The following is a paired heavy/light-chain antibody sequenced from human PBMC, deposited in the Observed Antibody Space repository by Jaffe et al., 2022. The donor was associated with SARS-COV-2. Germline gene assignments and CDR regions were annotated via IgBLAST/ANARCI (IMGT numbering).Light chain of an antibody. CDR1: SSDLGDYDF. CDR2: DVK. CDR3: SSYSSSNPLVV. Sequence: QSALTQPASVSGSPGQSITISCTGTSSDLGDYDFVSWYQKHPGRAPKLMIFDVKTRPSGVSNRFSGSKSGNTASLTISGLQAEDEADYYCSSYSSSNPLVVFGGGTKLTVL. V-gene: IGLV2-14*03. J-gene: IGLJ2*01.
Heavy chain of an antibody. CDR1: GGSTSSNDYY. CDR2: IYYSGST. Sequence: QVQLQESGPGLMKPSETLSLTCTVSGGSTSSNDYYWGWIRQPPGKGLEWIGSIYYSGSTYYNPSLKTRVTVSIDTSKNQFSLELSFVTAADTAVYYCARFANTAIVAPGRGARYFYCYYMDVWGKGTTVTVSS. D-gene: IGHD5-12*01. V-gene: IGHV4-39*01. J-gene: IGHJ6*03. CDR3: ARFANTAIVAPGRGARYFYCYYMDV.